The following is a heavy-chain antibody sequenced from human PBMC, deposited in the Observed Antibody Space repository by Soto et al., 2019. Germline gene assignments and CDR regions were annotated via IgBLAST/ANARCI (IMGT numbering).Heavy chain of an antibody. V-gene: IGHV3-21*01. D-gene: IGHD6-25*01. CDR1: GFTFSSYS. CDR3: ARSGKQRPPNI. CDR2: ISSSSSYI. Sequence: GGSLRLSCAASGFTFSSYSMNWVRQAPGKGLEWVSSISSSSSYIYYADSVKGRFTISRDNAKNSLYLQMNSLRAEDTAVYYCARSGKQRPPNIGGQGTLVTVSS. J-gene: IGHJ4*02.